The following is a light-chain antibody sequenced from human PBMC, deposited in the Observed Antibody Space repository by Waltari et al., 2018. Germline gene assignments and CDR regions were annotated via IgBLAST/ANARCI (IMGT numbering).Light chain of an antibody. CDR2: AAS. V-gene: IGKV1-39*01. Sequence: DIHMTQSPPSLSASVGDSVTITCRASQSISSYLNWYQQKPGKAPKLLIYAASSLQSWVPSRFSGSGSWTDFTLTISSLQPEDFATYYCQQSYSTPRTFGQGTKVEIK. CDR3: QQSYSTPRT. CDR1: QSISSY. J-gene: IGKJ1*01.